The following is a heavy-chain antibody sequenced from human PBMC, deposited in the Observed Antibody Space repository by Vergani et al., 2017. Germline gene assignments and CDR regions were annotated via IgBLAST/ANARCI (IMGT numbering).Heavy chain of an antibody. J-gene: IGHJ4*02. CDR3: AKHFGGWGIVY. CDR1: GFTFSSHA. D-gene: IGHD3-16*01. Sequence: EVQLLQSEGAVVQPGGSLRLSCVASGFTFSSHAMSWVRQGQGQGLEWVSSIKNNGDSTHYADSVKGRFTISRDNSKNTLYLQRKSLGVEDTATYYCAKHFGGWGIVYWGQETQVFVSS. V-gene: IGHV3-23*01. CDR2: IKNNGDST.